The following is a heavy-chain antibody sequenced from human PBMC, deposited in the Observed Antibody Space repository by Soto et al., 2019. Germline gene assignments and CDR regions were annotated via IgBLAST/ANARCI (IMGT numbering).Heavy chain of an antibody. CDR1: GFAFSSHR. D-gene: IGHD3-10*01. V-gene: IGHV3-23*01. CDR3: ARRVIGSSRAFDI. CDR2: ISDGGDLT. Sequence: PGGSLRLSCAASGFAFSSHRMSWVRQAPEKGLEWVAGISDGGDLTYNADSVRGRFTISRDNSRNTLYLQMNSLRAEDTAVYYCARRVIGSSRAFDIWGQGTMVTVSS. J-gene: IGHJ3*02.